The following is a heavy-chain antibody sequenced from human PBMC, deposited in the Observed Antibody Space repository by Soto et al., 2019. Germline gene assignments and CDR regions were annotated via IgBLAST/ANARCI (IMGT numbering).Heavy chain of an antibody. CDR2: IYSGGST. Sequence: EVQLVESGGGLVQPGGSLRLSCAASEFTVTSNYMSWVRQAPGKGLEWVSVIYSGGSTYYADVVKGTFTISRDNSKNTVYLQMNSLRAEDTAVYYCARATYCTGGNCLLDYWGQGTLVTVSS. CDR1: EFTVTSNY. J-gene: IGHJ4*02. V-gene: IGHV3-53*01. CDR3: ARATYCTGGNCLLDY. D-gene: IGHD2-15*01.